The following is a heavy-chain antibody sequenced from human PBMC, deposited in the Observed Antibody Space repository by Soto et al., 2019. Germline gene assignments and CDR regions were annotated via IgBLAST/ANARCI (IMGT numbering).Heavy chain of an antibody. CDR3: AHFAIYYYDSSGYYLEELNFDY. CDR2: IYWNDDK. Sequence: SGPTLVNPTQTLTLTCTFSGFSLSTSGVGVGWIRQPPGKALEWLALIYWNDDKHYSPSLKSRLTITKDTSKNQVVTTMTNIDPVDTATYYCAHFAIYYYDSSGYYLEELNFDYWGQGTLVTVSS. CDR1: GFSLSTSGVG. D-gene: IGHD3-22*01. V-gene: IGHV2-5*01. J-gene: IGHJ4*02.